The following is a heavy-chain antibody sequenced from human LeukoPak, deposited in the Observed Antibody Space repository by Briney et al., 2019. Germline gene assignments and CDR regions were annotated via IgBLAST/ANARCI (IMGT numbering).Heavy chain of an antibody. V-gene: IGHV1-8*01. J-gene: IGHJ4*02. Sequence: ASVKVSCKASGYTFTSYDINWVRQATGQGLEWMGWMNPKSGNTGYAQKFQGRVTMTRNTSISTAYMELSSLRSEDTAVYYCARTGYSYGYVDYWGQGTLVTVSS. CDR2: MNPKSGNT. D-gene: IGHD5-18*01. CDR3: ARTGYSYGYVDY. CDR1: GYTFTSYD.